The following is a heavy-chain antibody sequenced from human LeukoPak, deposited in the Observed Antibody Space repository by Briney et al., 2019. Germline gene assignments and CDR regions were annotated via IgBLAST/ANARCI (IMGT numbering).Heavy chain of an antibody. CDR1: GYTFTSYG. Sequence: ASVKVSCKASGYTFTSYGISWVRQAPGQGLEWMGWISAYNGNTNYAQKLQGRVTMTTATSTSTGYMELRSLRSDDTAVYYCARDRLPYCSGGSCSLGYWGQGTLVTVSS. CDR2: ISAYNGNT. D-gene: IGHD2-15*01. CDR3: ARDRLPYCSGGSCSLGY. V-gene: IGHV1-18*01. J-gene: IGHJ4*02.